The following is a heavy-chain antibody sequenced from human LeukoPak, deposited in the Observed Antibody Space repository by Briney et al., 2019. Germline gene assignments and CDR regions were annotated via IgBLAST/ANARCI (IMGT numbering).Heavy chain of an antibody. Sequence: PGGSLRVSCAASGFTFSSYSMNWVRHAPGNGLEWVSYISSSSSTRYYADSVNGRFTISRDNAKNSLYLQMNSLRAEDTAVYYCARGSSSSNFDCWGQGTLVTVSS. CDR3: ARGSSSSNFDC. V-gene: IGHV3-48*01. CDR1: GFTFSSYS. D-gene: IGHD6-6*01. J-gene: IGHJ4*02. CDR2: ISSSSSTR.